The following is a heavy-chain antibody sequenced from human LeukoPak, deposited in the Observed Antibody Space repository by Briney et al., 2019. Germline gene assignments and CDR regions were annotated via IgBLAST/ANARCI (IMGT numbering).Heavy chain of an antibody. CDR2: MLYSGST. J-gene: IGHJ4*02. V-gene: IGHV4-59*01. D-gene: IGHD5-18*01. CDR1: GASISNYY. CDR3: AREGSYGSWTFDY. Sequence: SETLSLTCTVSGASISNYYWSWIRQSPGKGLEWIGYMLYSGSTNQNPSLRSRVTISVDTSKNQFSLKLSSVTAADTAVYYCAREGSYGSWTFDYWGQGTLVTVSS.